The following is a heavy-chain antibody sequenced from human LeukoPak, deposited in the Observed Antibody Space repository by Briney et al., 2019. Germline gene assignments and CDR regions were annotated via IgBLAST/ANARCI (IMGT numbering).Heavy chain of an antibody. V-gene: IGHV3-7*01. CDR2: IKQDGSEK. CDR1: GFTFSSYW. J-gene: IGHJ6*03. Sequence: PGGSLRLSCAASGFTFSSYWMSWVRQAPGKGLEWVANIKQDGSEKYYVDSVKGRFTISRDNAKNSLYLQMNSLRAEDTAVYYCARVVAVMRYYYYYMDVWGKGTTVTVS. CDR3: ARVVAVMRYYYYYMDV. D-gene: IGHD2-2*01.